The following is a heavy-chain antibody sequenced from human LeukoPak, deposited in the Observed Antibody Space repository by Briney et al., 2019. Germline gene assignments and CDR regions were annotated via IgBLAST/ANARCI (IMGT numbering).Heavy chain of an antibody. J-gene: IGHJ3*02. CDR3: AGPNYDILTGYDDAFDI. CDR1: GFTFSSYW. CDR2: IKQDGSEK. Sequence: PGGSLRLSCAASGFTFSSYWMSWVRQAPGKGLEWVANIKQDGSEKYYVDSVKGRFTISRDNAKNSPYLQMNSLRAEDTAVYYCAGPNYDILTGYDDAFDIWGQGTMVTVSS. D-gene: IGHD3-9*01. V-gene: IGHV3-7*01.